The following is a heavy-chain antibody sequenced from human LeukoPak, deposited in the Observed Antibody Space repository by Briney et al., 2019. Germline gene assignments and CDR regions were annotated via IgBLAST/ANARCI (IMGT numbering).Heavy chain of an antibody. CDR3: ATKRSGTYCFDY. D-gene: IGHD6-19*01. CDR1: GFTFSSYS. CDR2: ISSGSSTI. Sequence: GGSLRLSCAASGFTFSSYSMTWVRQAPGKGLEWVSYISSGSSTIYYADSVKGRFTISRDNAKNSLYLQMNSLRDEDTAVYYCATKRSGTYCFDYWGQGTLVTVSS. V-gene: IGHV3-48*02. J-gene: IGHJ4*02.